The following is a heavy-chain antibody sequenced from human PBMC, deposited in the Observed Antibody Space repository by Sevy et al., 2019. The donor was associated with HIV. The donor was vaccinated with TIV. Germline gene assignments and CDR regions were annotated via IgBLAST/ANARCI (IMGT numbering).Heavy chain of an antibody. J-gene: IGHJ4*02. D-gene: IGHD3-3*01. V-gene: IGHV1-18*01. Sequence: ASVKVSCKASGYTFTSYGISWVRQAPGQGLEWMGWISAYNGNTNYAQKLQGRVTMTTDTSTSTAYMEHRSLRSDGTAVYYCARVADIFGVVIMDYWGQGTLVTVSS. CDR1: GYTFTSYG. CDR2: ISAYNGNT. CDR3: ARVADIFGVVIMDY.